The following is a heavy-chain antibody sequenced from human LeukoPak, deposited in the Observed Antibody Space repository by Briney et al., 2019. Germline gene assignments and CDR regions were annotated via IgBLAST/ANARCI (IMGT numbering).Heavy chain of an antibody. CDR2: INSDGSDT. Sequence: PGGSLRLSCAASGFTLSSYWMHWVRQAPGKGLVWVSRINSDGSDTIYGDSVKGRFTISRDNAKNSLYLQMDSLKAEDTAVYYCARVRSGSLDYWGQGALVTVSS. V-gene: IGHV3-74*01. J-gene: IGHJ4*02. D-gene: IGHD1-26*01. CDR1: GFTLSSYW. CDR3: ARVRSGSLDY.